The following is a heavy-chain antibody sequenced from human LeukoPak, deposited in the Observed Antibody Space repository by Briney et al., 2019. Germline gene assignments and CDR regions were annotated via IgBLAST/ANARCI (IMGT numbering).Heavy chain of an antibody. Sequence: PGGSLRLSCAASGFMFNNYRMSWVRQAPGKGLEWVANIKEDGNEKYYVDSVKGRFTMSRDNAKNLLYLHMYTLRAEDTAVYYCTRDWAMSGSYVYSSDCWGQGTLVTVSP. CDR1: GFMFNNYR. CDR2: IKEDGNEK. J-gene: IGHJ4*02. D-gene: IGHD3-10*01. V-gene: IGHV3-7*01. CDR3: TRDWAMSGSYVYSSDC.